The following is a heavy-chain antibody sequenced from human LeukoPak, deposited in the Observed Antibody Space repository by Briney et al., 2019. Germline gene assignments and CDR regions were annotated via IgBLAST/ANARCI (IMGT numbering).Heavy chain of an antibody. CDR2: IIPIFGTA. J-gene: IGHJ4*02. D-gene: IGHD2-2*01. Sequence: ASVKVSCKASGGTFSSYAISWVRRAPGQGLEWMGGIIPIFGTANYAQKFQGRVTMTRDTSTSTVYMELSSLRSEDTAVYYCARGGDIVVVPAAPFDYWGQGTLVTVSS. V-gene: IGHV1-69*05. CDR3: ARGGDIVVVPAAPFDY. CDR1: GGTFSSYA.